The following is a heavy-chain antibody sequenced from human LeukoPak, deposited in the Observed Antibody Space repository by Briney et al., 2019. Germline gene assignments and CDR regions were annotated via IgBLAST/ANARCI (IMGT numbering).Heavy chain of an antibody. J-gene: IGHJ4*02. Sequence: GGSLRLSCAASGFTFSSYSMNWVRQAPGKGLEWVSSINDNSRSIFYTDSLKGRFTVSRDNAKNSLYLQMNSLRAEDTAVYYCARELGYYDSSGSYFDYWGQGTLVTVSS. CDR1: GFTFSSYS. V-gene: IGHV3-21*01. CDR3: ARELGYYDSSGSYFDY. CDR2: INDNSRSI. D-gene: IGHD3-22*01.